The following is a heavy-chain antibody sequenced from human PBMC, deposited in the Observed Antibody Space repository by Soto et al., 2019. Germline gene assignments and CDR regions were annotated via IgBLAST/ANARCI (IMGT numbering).Heavy chain of an antibody. CDR3: ASGVDAGVDV. D-gene: IGHD1-1*01. CDR2: MSPNSGAT. Sequence: QVQLVQSGAEVTKPGASVKVSCKASGYTFTSYDINWVRQATGQGLEWMGWMSPNSGATGYAQKFXGGVHMXXDTSISTAYMELSNLRSEDTAIYYCASGVDAGVDVWGQGSTVTVSS. V-gene: IGHV1-8*01. J-gene: IGHJ6*02. CDR1: GYTFTSYD.